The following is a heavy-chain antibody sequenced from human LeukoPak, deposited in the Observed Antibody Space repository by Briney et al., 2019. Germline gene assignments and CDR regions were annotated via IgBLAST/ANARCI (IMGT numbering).Heavy chain of an antibody. CDR3: AMRPKNRAFDI. J-gene: IGHJ3*02. CDR2: IYYSRST. D-gene: IGHD2/OR15-2a*01. V-gene: IGHV4-39*01. Sequence: PSETLSLTCTVSGGSISSSSYYWGWIRQPPGKGLEWIGSIYYSRSTYYNPSLKSRVTISVDTSKNQFSLKLSSVTAADTAVYYCAMRPKNRAFDIWGQGTMVTVSS. CDR1: GGSISSSSYY.